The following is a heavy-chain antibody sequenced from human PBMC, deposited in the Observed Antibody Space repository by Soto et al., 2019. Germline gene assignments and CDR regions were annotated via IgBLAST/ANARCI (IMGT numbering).Heavy chain of an antibody. CDR1: GFTFSSYE. J-gene: IGHJ6*02. CDR3: ARDSDGYSSSWYRALDDYYGMDV. Sequence: EVQLVESGGGLVQPGGSLRLSCAASGFTFSSYEMNWVRQAPGKGLEWVSYISSSGSTIYYADSVKGRFTISRDNAKNSLYLQRNSLRAEDTAVYYCARDSDGYSSSWYRALDDYYGMDVWGQGTTVTVSS. D-gene: IGHD6-13*01. V-gene: IGHV3-48*03. CDR2: ISSSGSTI.